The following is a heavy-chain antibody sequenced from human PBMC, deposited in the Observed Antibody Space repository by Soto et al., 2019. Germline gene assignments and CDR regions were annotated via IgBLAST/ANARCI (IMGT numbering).Heavy chain of an antibody. V-gene: IGHV1-69*12. Sequence: QVQLVQSGAEVKKPGSSVKVSCKASGGTFSSYAISWVRQAPGQGLEWMGGIIPIFGTANYAQKFQGRVMITADESTSTAYMELSSLRSEDTAVYYCARGAIVDTAMVTCAFDIWGQGTMVTVSS. D-gene: IGHD5-18*01. CDR3: ARGAIVDTAMVTCAFDI. J-gene: IGHJ3*02. CDR1: GGTFSSYA. CDR2: IIPIFGTA.